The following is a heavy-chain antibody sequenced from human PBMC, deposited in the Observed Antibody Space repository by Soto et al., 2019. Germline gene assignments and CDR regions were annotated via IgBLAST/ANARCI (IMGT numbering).Heavy chain of an antibody. J-gene: IGHJ3*02. V-gene: IGHV1-2*02. CDR3: YYCATSLKRADAFDI. Sequence: VASVKVSCKASGYTFTDYYIHWVRQAPGQGLEWMGWINPNSGATNYAQKFQGRITMTRDTSITTAYMEMSRLRSDDTADTAIYYCATSLKRADAFDIWGRGTMVTVSS. D-gene: IGHD3-10*01. CDR2: INPNSGAT. CDR1: GYTFTDYY.